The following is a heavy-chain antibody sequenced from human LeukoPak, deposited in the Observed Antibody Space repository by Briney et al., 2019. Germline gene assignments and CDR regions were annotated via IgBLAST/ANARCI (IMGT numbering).Heavy chain of an antibody. V-gene: IGHV4-34*04. CDR1: GGSFRGYY. CDR3: ARGTAGPYSSSSPNWFDP. Sequence: SETLSPTRAVDGGSFRGYYWSWVRQPPGQGPEWGGENNHSGRTNKLRSLKSRPTKSVDTPKTQFTLKLSSVSAADTAVYYCARGTAGPYSSSSPNWFDPWGQGTLVTVSS. D-gene: IGHD6-6*01. J-gene: IGHJ5*02. CDR2: NNHSGRT.